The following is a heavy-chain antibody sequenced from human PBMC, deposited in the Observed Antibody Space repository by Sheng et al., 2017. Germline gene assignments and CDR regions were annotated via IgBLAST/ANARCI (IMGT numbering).Heavy chain of an antibody. J-gene: IGHJ5*02. CDR1: GFTFSSYA. V-gene: IGHV3-30*04. CDR2: ISYDGSNK. Sequence: QVQLVESGGGVVQPGRSLRLSCAASGFTFSSYAMHWVRQAPGKGLEWVAVISYDGSNKYYADSVKGRFTISRDNSKNTLYLQMNSLRAEDTAVYYCARVLFSSSWKNWFDPWGQGTLVTVSS. D-gene: IGHD6-13*01. CDR3: ARVLFSSSWKNWFDP.